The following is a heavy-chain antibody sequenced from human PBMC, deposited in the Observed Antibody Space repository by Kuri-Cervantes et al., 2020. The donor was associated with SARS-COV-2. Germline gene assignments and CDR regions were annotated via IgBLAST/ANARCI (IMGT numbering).Heavy chain of an antibody. CDR1: GYSFTTYW. CDR2: IYPGDSDT. Sequence: GASLKISWKGAGYSFTTYWTGWVRQMPGKGLEWVGIIYPGDSDTRYSPSFQGQVTISADKSISTADLQWSSLKASDTALYYCAGRDFGSGSYYLDYWGQGTLVTVSS. J-gene: IGHJ4*02. V-gene: IGHV5-51*01. CDR3: AGRDFGSGSYYLDY. D-gene: IGHD3-10*01.